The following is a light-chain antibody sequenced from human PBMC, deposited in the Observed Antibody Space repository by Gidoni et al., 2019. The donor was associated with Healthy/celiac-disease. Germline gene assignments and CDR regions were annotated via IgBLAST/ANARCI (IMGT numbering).Light chain of an antibody. CDR2: GAS. CDR3: QQYNNWPPGENT. V-gene: IGKV3-15*01. Sequence: ELVMTQSPATLSVSPGERATLSCSASQSVSSNLAWYQQKPGQAPKLLIYGASTRATGIPARFSGSGSGTEFTITISSLQSEDFAVYYGQQYNNWPPGENTFGQGTKLEIK. J-gene: IGKJ2*01. CDR1: QSVSSN.